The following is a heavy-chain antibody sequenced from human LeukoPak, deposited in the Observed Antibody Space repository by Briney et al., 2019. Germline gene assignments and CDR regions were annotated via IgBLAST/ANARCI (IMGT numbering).Heavy chain of an antibody. CDR2: IYSGGNT. J-gene: IGHJ4*02. CDR3: ARDFGDYPAGAY. V-gene: IGHV3-53*01. D-gene: IGHD4-17*01. Sequence: PGGSLRLSCAASGFTVRNNYMSWVRQAPGKGLEWVSVIYSGGNTYYTNSVEGRFTISRDSSKNTLYLQMNSLRVEDTAVYYCARDFGDYPAGAYWGLGTLVIVSS. CDR1: GFTVRNNY.